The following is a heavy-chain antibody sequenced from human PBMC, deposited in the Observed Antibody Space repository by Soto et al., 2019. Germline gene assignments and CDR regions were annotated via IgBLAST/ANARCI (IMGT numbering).Heavy chain of an antibody. CDR1: GYSFTNYW. CDR2: IYPGNSDT. Sequence: LKISCKASGYSFTNYWIGWVRQMPGKGLEWMGIIYPGNSDTKYSPSFQGQVTISADKSITTAYLQWSSLRASDTAMYYCARQNGFDVWGQGTMVTVS. J-gene: IGHJ3*01. V-gene: IGHV5-51*01. CDR3: ARQNGFDV.